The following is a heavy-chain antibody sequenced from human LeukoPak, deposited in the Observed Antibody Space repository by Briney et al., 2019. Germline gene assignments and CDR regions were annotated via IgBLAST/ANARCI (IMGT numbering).Heavy chain of an antibody. J-gene: IGHJ4*02. CDR1: GFTFSSYS. V-gene: IGHV3-21*04. Sequence: PGGSLRLSCAASGFTFSSYSMNWVRQAPGKGLEWVSSISSSSSYIYYADSVKGRFTISRDNAKNSLYLQMNSLRAEDTAVYYCARENYDFWSGYYSCFDYWGQGTLVTVSS. CDR2: ISSSSSYI. D-gene: IGHD3-3*01. CDR3: ARENYDFWSGYYSCFDY.